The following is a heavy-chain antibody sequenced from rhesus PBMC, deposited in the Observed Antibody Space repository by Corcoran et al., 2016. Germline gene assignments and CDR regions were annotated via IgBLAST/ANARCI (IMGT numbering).Heavy chain of an antibody. J-gene: IGHJ4*01. Sequence: QLQLQESGPGLVKPSETLSLTCAVSGGSIRSNYWSWIRQPPGKGLEWIGRISVSVGSTDYNPSLKSRVTMSTDTSKNQLSLKLSSVTAADTAVYYCARDPPYSNYFDYWGQGVLVTVSS. CDR2: ISVSVGST. D-gene: IGHD4-23*01. CDR1: GGSIRSNY. V-gene: IGHV4-173*01. CDR3: ARDPPYSNYFDY.